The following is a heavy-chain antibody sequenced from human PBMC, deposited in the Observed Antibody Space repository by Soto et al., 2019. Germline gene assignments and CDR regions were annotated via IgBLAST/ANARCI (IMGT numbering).Heavy chain of an antibody. D-gene: IGHD3-10*01. CDR1: GYSFTSYW. CDR3: ARHVMVRGVIPPLGDLNYYYCGMDV. CDR2: IYPGDSDT. V-gene: IGHV5-51*01. Sequence: PGASLKLSCKGSGYSFTSYWIGWVRQMPGKGLEGMGIIYPGDSDTRYSPSFQGQDTISADKSISTAYLQWSSLKASDTAMYYCARHVMVRGVIPPLGDLNYYYCGMDVWGQGTTVTVSS. J-gene: IGHJ6*02.